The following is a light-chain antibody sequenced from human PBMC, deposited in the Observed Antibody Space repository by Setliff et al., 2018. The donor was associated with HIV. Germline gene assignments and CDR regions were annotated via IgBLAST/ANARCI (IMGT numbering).Light chain of an antibody. CDR2: DTR. CDR3: LLSYYGTRV. J-gene: IGLJ3*02. CDR1: TGAVTSGHY. Sequence: QAVVTQEPSLTVSPGGTVTLTCGSSTGAVTSGHYPYWFQQKPGQAPRTLIYDTRNKHSWTPARFAGSLLGGNAALTLSGAQPADEAEYYCLLSYYGTRVFGGGTKVTVL. V-gene: IGLV7-46*01.